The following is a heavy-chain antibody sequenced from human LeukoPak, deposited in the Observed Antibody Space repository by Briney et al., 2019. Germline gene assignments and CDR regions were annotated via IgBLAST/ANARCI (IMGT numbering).Heavy chain of an antibody. V-gene: IGHV4-4*09. J-gene: IGHJ5*02. CDR2: IYATGST. Sequence: SETLSLTCTVSGGSISSYYRSWIRQPPGKGLEWIGYIYATGSTNYNPSLKSRVTISVDTSKNQFSLNLRSVTAADTAVYYCARHGSVRSPLGPWGQGTLVTVSS. CDR1: GGSISSYY. D-gene: IGHD3-10*01. CDR3: ARHGSVRSPLGP.